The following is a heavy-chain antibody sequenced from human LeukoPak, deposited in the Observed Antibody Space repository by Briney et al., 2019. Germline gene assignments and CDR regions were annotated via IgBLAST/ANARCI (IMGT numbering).Heavy chain of an antibody. CDR3: ASVRGIYGSGTYRDY. D-gene: IGHD3-10*01. V-gene: IGHV3-48*04. Sequence: GGSLRLSCAASGFTFSRYDMNWVRQAPGKGLEWVSYIRSDSSVIYYADSVRGRFTISRDNAKNSLSLQMNSLRAEDTAVYYCASVRGIYGSGTYRDYWGQGTLVTVSS. J-gene: IGHJ4*02. CDR2: IRSDSSVI. CDR1: GFTFSRYD.